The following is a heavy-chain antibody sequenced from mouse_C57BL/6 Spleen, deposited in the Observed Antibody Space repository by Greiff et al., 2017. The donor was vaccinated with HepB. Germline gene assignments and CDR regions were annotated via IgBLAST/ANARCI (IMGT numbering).Heavy chain of an antibody. CDR3: ARRVLRRGYFDV. J-gene: IGHJ1*03. CDR2: ISYDGSN. D-gene: IGHD1-1*01. V-gene: IGHV3-6*01. CDR1: GYSITSGYY. Sequence: EVKLMESGPGLVKPSQSLSLTCSVTGYSITSGYYWNWIRQFPGNKLEWMGYISYDGSNNYNPSLKNRISITRDTSKNQFFLKLNSVTTEDTATYYCARRVLRRGYFDVWGTGTTVTVSS.